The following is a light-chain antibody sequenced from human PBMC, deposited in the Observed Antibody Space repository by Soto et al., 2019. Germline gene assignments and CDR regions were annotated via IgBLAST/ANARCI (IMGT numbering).Light chain of an antibody. J-gene: IGLJ2*01. Sequence: QSALTQPPSASGSLGQSVTISCTGTSSDVGGYNYVSWYQQHPGKAPKLMISEVSKRPSGVPDRFSGSKSGNTASLTVSGLQAADEADYYCSSFAGNNNLVFGGGTKLTVL. CDR2: EVS. V-gene: IGLV2-8*01. CDR3: SSFAGNNNLV. CDR1: SSDVGGYNY.